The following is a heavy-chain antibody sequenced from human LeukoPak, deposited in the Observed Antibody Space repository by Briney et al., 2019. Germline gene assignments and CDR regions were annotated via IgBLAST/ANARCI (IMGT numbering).Heavy chain of an antibody. Sequence: TSSETLSLTCTVSGGSISNYYWNWIRQPPGQGLEWIGHIYYSGSTNYNPSLKSRVTISVDTSKNQFSLKLSSVTAADTAVYYCAREAAVAANWFDPWGQGTLVTVSS. CDR3: AREAAVAANWFDP. D-gene: IGHD6-19*01. CDR1: GGSISNYY. J-gene: IGHJ5*02. V-gene: IGHV4-59*12. CDR2: IYYSGST.